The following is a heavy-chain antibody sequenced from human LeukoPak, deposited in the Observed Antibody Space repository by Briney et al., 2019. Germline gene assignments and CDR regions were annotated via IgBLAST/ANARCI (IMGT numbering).Heavy chain of an antibody. D-gene: IGHD1-1*01. V-gene: IGHV4-59*11. Sequence: SETLSLTCTVSGGSISSHYWSWIRQPPGKGLEWIGYIYYSGSTNYNPSLKSRVTISVDTSKNQFSLKLSSVTAAGTAVYYCARELPGIGGFDYWGQGTLVTVSS. CDR2: IYYSGST. J-gene: IGHJ4*02. CDR1: GGSISSHY. CDR3: ARELPGIGGFDY.